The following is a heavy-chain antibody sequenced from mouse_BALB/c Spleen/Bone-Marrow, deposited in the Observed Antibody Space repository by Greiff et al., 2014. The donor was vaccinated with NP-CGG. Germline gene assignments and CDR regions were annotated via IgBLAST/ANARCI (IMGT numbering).Heavy chain of an antibody. D-gene: IGHD3-1*01. CDR1: GFSFTTYG. J-gene: IGHJ2*01. CDR3: ARNHRGYYFDY. CDR2: IWTGGST. V-gene: IGHV2-2*02. Sequence: QVQLQQSGPGLVQPSQSLSITCTVSGFSFTTYGVHWVRQSPGKGLEWLGVIWTGGSTDYNAAFISRLTISKDNSKSQVFFEMNSLQANDTAIYYCARNHRGYYFDYWGQGTALTVSS.